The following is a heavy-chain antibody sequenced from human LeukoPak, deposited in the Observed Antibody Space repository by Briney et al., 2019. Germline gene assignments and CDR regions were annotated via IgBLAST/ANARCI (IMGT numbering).Heavy chain of an antibody. D-gene: IGHD2-8*01. CDR1: GLTFSSYS. J-gene: IGHJ4*02. CDR3: ARDISLTFDY. Sequence: GGSLRLSCAASGLTFSSYSMTWVRQAPGKGLEWVSSISSSSSYIYYADSVKGRFTISRDNAKNSLYLQMNSLRAEGTAVYYCARDISLTFDYWGQGTLVTVSS. V-gene: IGHV3-21*01. CDR2: ISSSSSYI.